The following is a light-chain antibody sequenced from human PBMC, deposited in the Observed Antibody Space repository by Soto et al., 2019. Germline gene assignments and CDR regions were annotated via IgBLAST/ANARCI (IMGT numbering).Light chain of an antibody. J-gene: IGKJ2*01. V-gene: IGKV3-20*01. CDR3: QQYGSSLRT. CDR2: AAS. Sequence: EIVLTQSPGTLSLSPGARATLSCRASQSVNGNFLAWYQQKPGQAPRLLIYAASSRATGVPYRFSGSGSGTDFSLTISRLEPEDFAVYYCQQYGSSLRTFGQGTKLEIK. CDR1: QSVNGNF.